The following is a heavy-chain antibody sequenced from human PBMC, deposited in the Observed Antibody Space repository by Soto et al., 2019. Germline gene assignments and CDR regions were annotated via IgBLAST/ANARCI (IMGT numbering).Heavy chain of an antibody. J-gene: IGHJ5*02. Sequence: GGSLRLSCAASGFTFSSYGMHWVRQAPGKGLEWVAVISYDGSNKYYADSVKGRFTISRDNSKNTLYLQMNSLRAEDTAVYYCAKDLPAYSVEDWFDPWGQGTLVTVSS. CDR2: ISYDGSNK. CDR3: AKDLPAYSVEDWFDP. V-gene: IGHV3-30*18. D-gene: IGHD5-12*01. CDR1: GFTFSSYG.